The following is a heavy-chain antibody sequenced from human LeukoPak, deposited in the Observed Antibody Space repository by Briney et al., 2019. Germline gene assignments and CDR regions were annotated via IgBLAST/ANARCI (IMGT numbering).Heavy chain of an antibody. CDR3: ARSPYYYDSSGYPDVGYFDY. Sequence: SETLSLTCTVSGGSISSYYWSWIRQPAGKGLEWIGGIYTSGSTNYNPSLKSRVTMSVDTSKNQFSLKLSSVTAADTAVYYCARSPYYYDSSGYPDVGYFDYWGQGTLVTVSS. D-gene: IGHD3-22*01. V-gene: IGHV4-4*07. J-gene: IGHJ4*02. CDR2: IYTSGST. CDR1: GGSISSYY.